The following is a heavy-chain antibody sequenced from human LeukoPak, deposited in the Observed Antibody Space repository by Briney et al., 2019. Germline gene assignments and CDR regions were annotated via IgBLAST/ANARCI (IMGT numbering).Heavy chain of an antibody. CDR1: GGTFISYA. CDR3: ARGPQLSYYFDY. V-gene: IGHV1-69*13. J-gene: IGHJ4*02. CDR2: IIPIFGTA. Sequence: GASVKVSCKASGGTFISYAISWVRQAPGQGLEWMGGIIPIFGTANYAQKFQGRVTITADESTSTAYMELSSLRSEDTAVYYCARGPQLSYYFDYWGQGTLVTVSS. D-gene: IGHD5-18*01.